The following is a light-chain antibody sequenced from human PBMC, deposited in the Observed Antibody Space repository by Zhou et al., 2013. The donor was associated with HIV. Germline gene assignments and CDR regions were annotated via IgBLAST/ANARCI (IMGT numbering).Light chain of an antibody. Sequence: EIVMTQSPATLSVFPGERATLSCTASQSVRSYLAWYQQKPGQAPRLLIFDASNRATGIPARFSGSGSGTDFTLTISRLEPEDFAVYYCQQRNSWPITFGQGTRLEIK. V-gene: IGKV3-11*01. CDR1: QSVRSY. CDR2: DAS. J-gene: IGKJ5*01. CDR3: QQRNSWPIT.